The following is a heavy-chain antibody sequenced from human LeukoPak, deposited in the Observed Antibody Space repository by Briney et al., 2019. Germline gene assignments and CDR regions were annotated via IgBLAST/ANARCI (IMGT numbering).Heavy chain of an antibody. D-gene: IGHD5-12*01. J-gene: IGHJ6*02. CDR3: ARVKAGLRRLYYYYGMDV. V-gene: IGHV3-30-3*01. Sequence: GGSLRLSCAASGFTVSSNYMSWVRQAPGKGLEWVAVISYDGSNKYYADSVKGRFTISRDNSKNTLYLQMNSLRAEDTAVYYCARVKAGLRRLYYYYGMDVWGQGATVTVSS. CDR2: ISYDGSNK. CDR1: GFTVSSNY.